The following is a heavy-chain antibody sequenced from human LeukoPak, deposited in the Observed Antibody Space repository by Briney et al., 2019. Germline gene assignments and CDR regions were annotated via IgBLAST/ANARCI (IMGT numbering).Heavy chain of an antibody. D-gene: IGHD2-2*03. CDR1: SESFSGYS. CDR2: INHSGST. J-gene: IGHJ4*02. V-gene: IGHV4-34*01. CDR3: ARGPDGYCMSASCQHYFDH. Sequence: PSETLSLTCAVYSESFSGYSYIWIRQPPGKELDWIGKINHSGSTNYNPSLKSRVTISIDTSKNQFSLQLNSVTAADTAVYYGARGPDGYCMSASCQHYFDHWGQKTLVPVST.